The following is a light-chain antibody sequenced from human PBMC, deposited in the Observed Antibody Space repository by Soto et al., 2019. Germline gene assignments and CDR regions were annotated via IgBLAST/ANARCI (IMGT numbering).Light chain of an antibody. J-gene: IGKJ4*01. CDR3: QRSFSTPLT. CDR1: QSISSY. CDR2: AAS. Sequence: DIQMTQSPSSLSASVGDRVTITCRASQSISSYLHWYQQKPGKAPKLLIYAASSLQSGVPSRFSGSGSGTDFTLTIRSLKPEDFATYYCQRSFSTPLTFGGETKVEIK. V-gene: IGKV1-39*01.